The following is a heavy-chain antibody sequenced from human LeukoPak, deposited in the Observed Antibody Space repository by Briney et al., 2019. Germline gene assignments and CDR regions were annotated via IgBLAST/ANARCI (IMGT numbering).Heavy chain of an antibody. Sequence: PSETLSLTCTVSGASISSSYWSWIRQPPGKGLEWIEYIYYSGSTNYNPSLKSRVSISGDTSKKQLSLNLRSLSAADTAMYYCARTPGDFWSGYYTHWGQGILVTVSS. CDR1: GASISSSY. CDR3: ARTPGDFWSGYYTH. CDR2: IYYSGST. D-gene: IGHD3-3*01. V-gene: IGHV4-59*01. J-gene: IGHJ4*02.